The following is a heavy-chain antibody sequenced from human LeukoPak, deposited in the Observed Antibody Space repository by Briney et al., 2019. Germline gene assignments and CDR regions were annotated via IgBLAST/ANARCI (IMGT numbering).Heavy chain of an antibody. V-gene: IGHV4-39*07. Sequence: LTLTCAASGFTFSSYEMNWVRQAPGKGLEWIGGIYYSGSTYYNPSLKSRVTISVDTSKNQFSLKLSSVTAADTAVYYCARNNCDFWSRYLDNWFDPWGQGTLVTVSS. J-gene: IGHJ5*02. CDR3: ARNNCDFWSRYLDNWFDP. CDR1: GFTFSSYE. CDR2: IYYSGST. D-gene: IGHD3-3*01.